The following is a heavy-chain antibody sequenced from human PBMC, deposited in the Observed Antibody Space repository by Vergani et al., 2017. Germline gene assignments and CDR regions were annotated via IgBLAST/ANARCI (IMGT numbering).Heavy chain of an antibody. CDR2: IIPIFGTA. CDR3: ARGGGEYYDSSGYSAHY. Sequence: QVQLVQSGAEVKKPGSSVKVSCKASGVTFSSYAISWVRQAPGQGLEWMGGIIPIFGTANYAQKFQGRVTITADESTSTAYMELSSLRSEDTAVYYCARGGGEYYDSSGYSAHYWGQGTLVTVSS. J-gene: IGHJ4*02. V-gene: IGHV1-69*01. D-gene: IGHD3-22*01. CDR1: GVTFSSYA.